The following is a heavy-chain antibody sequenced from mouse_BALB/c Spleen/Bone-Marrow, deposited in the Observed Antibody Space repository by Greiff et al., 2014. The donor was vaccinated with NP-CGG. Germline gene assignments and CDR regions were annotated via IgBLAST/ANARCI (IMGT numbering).Heavy chain of an antibody. V-gene: IGHV1S81*02. CDR1: GYTFTSYW. D-gene: IGHD2-2*01. Sequence: QVQLQQPGAELVKPGASVKLSCKASGYTFTSYWIHWVKQRPGQGLEWIGEINPSNGRADYNEKFRSKATLTVDRSSSTAYMQLSSLTSEDSAVYYCARAGGYDGFAYWGQGTLVTVSA. CDR2: INPSNGRA. CDR3: ARAGGYDGFAY. J-gene: IGHJ3*01.